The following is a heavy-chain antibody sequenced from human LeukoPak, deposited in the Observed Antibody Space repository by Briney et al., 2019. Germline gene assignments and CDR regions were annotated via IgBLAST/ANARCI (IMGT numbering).Heavy chain of an antibody. V-gene: IGHV4-34*01. CDR3: ARPDPGREAPHGV. CDR2: INPSGST. CDR1: GGSFGSYY. D-gene: IGHD1-26*01. J-gene: IGHJ3*01. Sequence: SETLSLTCAVYGGSFGSYYWSWIRQSPEKGLEWIGEINPSGSTNYNPSLESRVTITADTSKNQFSLNLTSMTAADTAVYYCARPDPGREAPHGVWGQGTRVTVSS.